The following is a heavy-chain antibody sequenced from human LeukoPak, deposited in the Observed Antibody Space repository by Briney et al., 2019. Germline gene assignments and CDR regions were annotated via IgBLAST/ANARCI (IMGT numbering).Heavy chain of an antibody. D-gene: IGHD4-23*01. V-gene: IGHV4-4*09. CDR1: GGSISSYY. J-gene: IGHJ4*02. Sequence: KPSETLSLTCTVSGGSISSYYWSWIRQPPGKGLEWIGYIYTSGSTNYNPSLKSRVTISVDASKNRFSLKLSSVTAADTAVYYCARLGPVDYGGNPYYFDYWGQGTLVTVSS. CDR2: IYTSGST. CDR3: ARLGPVDYGGNPYYFDY.